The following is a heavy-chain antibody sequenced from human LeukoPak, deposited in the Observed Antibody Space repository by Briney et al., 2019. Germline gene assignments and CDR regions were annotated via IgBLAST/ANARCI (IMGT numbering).Heavy chain of an antibody. J-gene: IGHJ5*02. CDR1: GGSISSGSYY. D-gene: IGHD3-3*01. CDR2: IYYSGST. CDR3: ASSHYDFWSGLKPNWFDP. Sequence: PSETLSLTCTVSGGSISSGSYYWSWIRQPPGKGLEWIGYIYYSGSTNYNPSLKSRVTISVDTSKNQFSLKLSSVTAADTAVYYCASSHYDFWSGLKPNWFDPWGQGTLVTVSS. V-gene: IGHV4-61*01.